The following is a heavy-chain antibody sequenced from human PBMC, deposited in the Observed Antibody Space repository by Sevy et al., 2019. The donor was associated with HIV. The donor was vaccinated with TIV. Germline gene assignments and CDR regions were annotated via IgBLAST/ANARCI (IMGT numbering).Heavy chain of an antibody. D-gene: IGHD2-2*01. Sequence: GGSLRLSCAASGFTFSISAMTWVRQAPGKGLEWVSVISGSGNSAYYADSVKGRFTISRDNSKNTLSLQMNSLRAEDTAVYYCTRVSRGTDDDYWGQGTLVTVSS. V-gene: IGHV3-23*01. CDR3: TRVSRGTDDDY. J-gene: IGHJ4*02. CDR2: ISGSGNSA. CDR1: GFTFSISA.